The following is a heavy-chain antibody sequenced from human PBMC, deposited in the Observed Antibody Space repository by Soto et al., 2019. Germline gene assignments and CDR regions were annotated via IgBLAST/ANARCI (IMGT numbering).Heavy chain of an antibody. V-gene: IGHV1-3*01. Sequence: QVQLVQSGAEVKKPGASVKVSCKASGYTFARYSMHWVRQAPGQGLEWMGWINAANDNTRYSEKFQGRVTVTRDTSASTAYMELSSLTSEDTAVYYCARDGSSGWSPGVDVWGQGTTVIVSS. D-gene: IGHD6-19*01. CDR1: GYTFARYS. J-gene: IGHJ6*02. CDR2: INAANDNT. CDR3: ARDGSSGWSPGVDV.